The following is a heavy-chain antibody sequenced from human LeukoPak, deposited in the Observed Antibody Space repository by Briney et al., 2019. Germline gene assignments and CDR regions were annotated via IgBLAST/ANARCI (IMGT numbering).Heavy chain of an antibody. Sequence: SETLSLTCAVYGGSFSGYYWSWIRQPPGKGLEWIGEINHSGSTNYNPSLKSRVTISVDTSKNQFSLKLSSVTAAETAVYYCARMGAVALSLIDYWGQGTLVTVSS. CDR3: ARMGAVALSLIDY. CDR2: INHSGST. D-gene: IGHD6-19*01. J-gene: IGHJ4*02. CDR1: GGSFSGYY. V-gene: IGHV4-34*01.